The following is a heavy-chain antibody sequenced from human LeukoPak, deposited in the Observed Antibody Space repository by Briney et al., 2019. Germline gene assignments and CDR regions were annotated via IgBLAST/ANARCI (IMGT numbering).Heavy chain of an antibody. Sequence: PGGSLRLSCAASGFTFSNYAMNWVRQAPGKGLEWVSAISGSGASTYYADSVKGRFTISRDNSKNTLYLQMNSLRAEDTAVYYCAKTDVAARCMVLDYWGQGTLVTVSS. CDR2: ISGSGAST. V-gene: IGHV3-23*01. J-gene: IGHJ4*02. CDR1: GFTFSNYA. D-gene: IGHD6-6*01. CDR3: AKTDVAARCMVLDY.